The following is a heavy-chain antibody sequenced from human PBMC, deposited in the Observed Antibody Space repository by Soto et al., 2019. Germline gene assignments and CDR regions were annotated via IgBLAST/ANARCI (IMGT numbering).Heavy chain of an antibody. CDR1: GFTFSSYW. J-gene: IGHJ3*01. V-gene: IGHV3-7*01. D-gene: IGHD2-2*01. CDR2: IKQDGDEK. Sequence: VQLVESGGGLVQPGGSLRLSCGASGFTFSSYWMSWVRQAPGKGLEWVANIKQDGDEKYYVDSVKGRYTISRDNAKNSLDLQSNSRGAEDTAVYYCAIVYCMVTSCYSPDDAFEFWGQGTMVSVSS. CDR3: AIVYCMVTSCYSPDDAFEF.